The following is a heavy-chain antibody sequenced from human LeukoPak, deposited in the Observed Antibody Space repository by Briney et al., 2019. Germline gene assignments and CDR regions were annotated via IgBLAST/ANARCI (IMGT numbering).Heavy chain of an antibody. J-gene: IGHJ4*02. CDR2: IKKDGSEN. CDR3: ARHLSGVTGYSYGRGIDY. Sequence: GGSLRLSCAASGLTFSNAWMSWVRQAPGKGLEWVANIKKDGSENYYVDSVKGRFTISRDNAKKSLYLQMKSLRAEDTAVYYCARHLSGVTGYSYGRGIDYWGQGTLVTVSS. V-gene: IGHV3-7*01. CDR1: GLTFSNAW. D-gene: IGHD5-18*01.